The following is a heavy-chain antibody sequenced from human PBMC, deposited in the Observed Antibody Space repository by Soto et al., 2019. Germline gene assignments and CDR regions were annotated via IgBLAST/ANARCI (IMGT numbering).Heavy chain of an antibody. J-gene: IGHJ6*02. V-gene: IGHV3-21*01. CDR3: ARVTVGQQLIGGDYYYYGMDV. CDR2: ISSSSSYI. CDR1: GFTFSSYS. D-gene: IGHD6-13*01. Sequence: SGGSLRLSCAASGFTFSSYSMNWVRQAPGKGLEWVSSISSSSSYIYYADSVKGRLTISRDNAKNSLYLQMNSLRAEDTAVYYWARVTVGQQLIGGDYYYYGMDVCGQGTTVTVFS.